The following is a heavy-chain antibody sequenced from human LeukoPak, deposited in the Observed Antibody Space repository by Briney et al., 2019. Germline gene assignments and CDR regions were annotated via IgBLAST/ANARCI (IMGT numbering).Heavy chain of an antibody. CDR2: IYHSGST. Sequence: TSETLSLTCTVSGYSISSGYYWGWIRQPPGKGLEWIGSIYHSGSTYYNPSLKSRVTISVDTSKNQFSLKLSSVTAADTAVYYCARVGGDFGYSYGDYYYYYYMDVWGKGTTVTVSS. D-gene: IGHD5-18*01. CDR3: ARVGGDFGYSYGDYYYYYYMDV. V-gene: IGHV4-38-2*02. CDR1: GYSISSGYY. J-gene: IGHJ6*03.